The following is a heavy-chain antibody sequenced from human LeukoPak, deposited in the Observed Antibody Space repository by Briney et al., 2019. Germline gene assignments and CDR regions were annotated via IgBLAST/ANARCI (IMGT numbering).Heavy chain of an antibody. Sequence: GGSLRLSCAASGFTFSSYWLSWVRQAPGKGLEWMANIKQDGSETYYVDSVKGRFTISRDNAKNSLYLQMNSLRAEDTAVYYCARVGGLYCTDGVCSLGYWGQGTLVTVSS. CDR1: GFTFSSYW. CDR3: ARVGGLYCTDGVCSLGY. V-gene: IGHV3-7*05. J-gene: IGHJ4*02. CDR2: IKQDGSET. D-gene: IGHD2-8*01.